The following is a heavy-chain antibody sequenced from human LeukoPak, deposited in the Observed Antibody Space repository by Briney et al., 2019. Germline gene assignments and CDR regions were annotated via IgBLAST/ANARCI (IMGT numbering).Heavy chain of an antibody. CDR2: IGGSSGKI. CDR1: GFTFSGYA. Sequence: GGSLRLSCAASGFTFSGYAMTWVRQAPGKGLEWVSGIGGSSGKIFQADSVRGRFTISRDNSKNTLYLQMSALTVEDTAVYFCARQPYQYVSGSPSWLDPWGQGTLVTVSS. V-gene: IGHV3-23*01. CDR3: ARQPYQYVSGSPSWLDP. D-gene: IGHD3-10*01. J-gene: IGHJ5*02.